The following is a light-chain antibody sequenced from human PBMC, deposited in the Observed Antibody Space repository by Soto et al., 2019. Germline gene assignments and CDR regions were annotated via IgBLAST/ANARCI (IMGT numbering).Light chain of an antibody. CDR1: SSDVGRYNF. J-gene: IGLJ1*01. CDR2: EVS. CDR3: RSYTSNSTFCV. V-gene: IGLV2-14*01. Sequence: QSVLTQPASVSGSPGQSITISCTGTSSDVGRYNFVSWYQQHPDKAPKLMIYEVSNRPSGISYRFSGSKSGNTASLTIFGLQAEDEADYYCRSYTSNSTFCVFGTGTKGTAL.